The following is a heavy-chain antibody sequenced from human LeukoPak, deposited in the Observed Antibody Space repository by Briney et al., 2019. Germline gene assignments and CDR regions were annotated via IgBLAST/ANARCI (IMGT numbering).Heavy chain of an antibody. CDR2: IRYDGSNK. J-gene: IGHJ3*02. V-gene: IGHV3-30*02. D-gene: IGHD6-25*01. Sequence: GGSLRLSCAASGFTFSSYGMHWVRQAPGKGLEWVAFIRYDGSNKYYADSVKGRFTISRDNAKNTLYLQMNSLRAEDTAVYYCAIRSAAKDAFDIWGQGAKVTVSS. CDR1: GFTFSSYG. CDR3: AIRSAAKDAFDI.